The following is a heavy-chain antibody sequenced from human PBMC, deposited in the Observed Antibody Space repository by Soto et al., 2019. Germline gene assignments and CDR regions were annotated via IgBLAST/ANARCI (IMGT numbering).Heavy chain of an antibody. Sequence: PGGSLRLSCAASGFTFSSYAMHWVRQAPGKGLEWVAAISYDGSNKYYADSVKGRFTISRDNSKNTLYLQMNSLRAEDTAVYYCASTINWNYYFDYWGQGTLVTVSS. CDR2: ISYDGSNK. CDR3: ASTINWNYYFDY. V-gene: IGHV3-30-3*01. J-gene: IGHJ4*02. CDR1: GFTFSSYA. D-gene: IGHD1-7*01.